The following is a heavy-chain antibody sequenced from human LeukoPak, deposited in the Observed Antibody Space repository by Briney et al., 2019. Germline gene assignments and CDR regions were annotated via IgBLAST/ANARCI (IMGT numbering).Heavy chain of an antibody. CDR1: GFTFSSYW. V-gene: IGHV3-7*01. J-gene: IGHJ4*02. D-gene: IGHD4-17*01. Sequence: GGSLRLSCAASGFTFSSYWMSWVRQAPGKGLEWVATIRQDGSQKYYVDSVKGRFTISRDNAKNSLYLQMNSLRAEDTAVYYCVRETGPVDYWGQGTLVTVSS. CDR2: IRQDGSQK. CDR3: VRETGPVDY.